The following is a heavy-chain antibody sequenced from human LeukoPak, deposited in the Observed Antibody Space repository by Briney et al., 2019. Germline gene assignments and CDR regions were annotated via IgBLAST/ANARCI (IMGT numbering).Heavy chain of an antibody. CDR1: GYSFTSYW. Sequence: GESLKISCKGSGYSFTSYWISWVRQMPGKGLEWMGRIDPSDSYTNYSPSFQGHVTISADKSISTAYLQWSSLKASDTAMYYCARGSSGYHYGYYFDYWGQGTLVTVSS. D-gene: IGHD3-22*01. CDR2: IDPSDSYT. J-gene: IGHJ4*02. V-gene: IGHV5-10-1*01. CDR3: ARGSSGYHYGYYFDY.